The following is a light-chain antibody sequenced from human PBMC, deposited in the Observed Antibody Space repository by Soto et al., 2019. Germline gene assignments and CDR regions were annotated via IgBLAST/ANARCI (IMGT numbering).Light chain of an antibody. CDR2: EVT. CDR1: SSDVGRYNY. CDR3: NSYVGSNNYV. J-gene: IGLJ1*01. V-gene: IGLV2-8*01. Sequence: QSVLTQPPSASGSPGQSVIISCIGTSSDVGRYNYVSWYQHHPGKAPKLIIYEVTKRPSGVPDRFSGSKSGNTASLTVSGLQADDEADYYCNSYVGSNNYVFGTGTKVTAL.